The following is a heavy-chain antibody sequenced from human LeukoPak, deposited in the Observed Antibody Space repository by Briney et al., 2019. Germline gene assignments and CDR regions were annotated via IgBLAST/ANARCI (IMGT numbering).Heavy chain of an antibody. CDR3: AKDWPSEWQQLPDYDAFDI. J-gene: IGHJ3*02. CDR2: ISGTSSYT. D-gene: IGHD6-13*01. CDR1: GFTFSDFY. Sequence: GGSLRLPCEVSGFTFSDFYMIWVRQAPGKGLEWLSYISGTSSYTNYAESVKGRFTISRDNSKNTLYLQMNSLRADDTAVYYCAKDWPSEWQQLPDYDAFDIWGQGTMVTVSS. V-gene: IGHV3-11*05.